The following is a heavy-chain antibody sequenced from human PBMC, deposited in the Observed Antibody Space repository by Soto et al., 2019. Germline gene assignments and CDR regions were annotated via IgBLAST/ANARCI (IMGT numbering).Heavy chain of an antibody. D-gene: IGHD6-19*01. CDR3: ARDGSRGSDDAFDI. Sequence: QVQLVESGGGVVQPGRSLRLSCAASGFTFSSYGMHWVRQAPGKGLEWVAVIWYDGSNKYYADSVKGRFTISRDNSKNTLYLQMNSLRAEDTAVYYCARDGSRGSDDAFDIWGQGTMVTVSS. CDR1: GFTFSSYG. V-gene: IGHV3-33*01. J-gene: IGHJ3*02. CDR2: IWYDGSNK.